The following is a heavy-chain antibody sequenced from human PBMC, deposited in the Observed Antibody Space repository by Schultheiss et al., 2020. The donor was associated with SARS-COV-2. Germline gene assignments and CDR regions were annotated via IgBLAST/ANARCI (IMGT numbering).Heavy chain of an antibody. CDR1: GFTFSSYW. J-gene: IGHJ1*01. CDR2: IKSKTDGATT. D-gene: IGHD2/OR15-2a*01. CDR3: ATDPGSAPFQY. V-gene: IGHV3-15*01. Sequence: GGSLRLSCAASGFTFSSYWMHWVRQATGKGLEWVGRIKSKTDGATTDYAAPVKDRSTISRDDSKNTLYLQMNSLKTEDTAVYYCATDPGSAPFQYWGQGSLVTVSS.